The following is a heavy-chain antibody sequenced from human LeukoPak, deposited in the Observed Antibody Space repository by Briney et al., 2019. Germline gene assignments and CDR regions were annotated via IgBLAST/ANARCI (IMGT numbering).Heavy chain of an antibody. D-gene: IGHD1-14*01. Sequence: PGGSLRLSCAASGFTFSSCTIHWVRQAPGEGLEWVAVISYDVSNKYYADSVKGPFTISRDNSKNTLYLQMNSLRPEDTAVYYCAGDRVGNDGMDVWGQGTTVTVSS. CDR2: ISYDVSNK. V-gene: IGHV3-30-3*01. J-gene: IGHJ6*02. CDR1: GFTFSSCT. CDR3: AGDRVGNDGMDV.